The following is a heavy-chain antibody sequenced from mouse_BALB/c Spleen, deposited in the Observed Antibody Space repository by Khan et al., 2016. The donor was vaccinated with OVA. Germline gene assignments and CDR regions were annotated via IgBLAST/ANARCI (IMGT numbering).Heavy chain of an antibody. CDR3: ARKDYYDYSPFPY. CDR1: GYSITSEYT. J-gene: IGHJ3*01. CDR2: ISYSGNT. D-gene: IGHD2-4*01. V-gene: IGHV3-2*02. Sequence: EVQLQESGPGLVKPSQSLSLTCTVTGYSITSEYTWNWIRQFPGNKLEWMGFISYSGNTRYNPSLKSRISITRDTSKNQFFLQLNSVTSEDTATSYCARKDYYDYSPFPYWGQGTLVTVSA.